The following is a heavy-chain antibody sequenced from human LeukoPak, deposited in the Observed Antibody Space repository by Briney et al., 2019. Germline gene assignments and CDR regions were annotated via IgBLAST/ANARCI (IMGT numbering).Heavy chain of an antibody. J-gene: IGHJ3*02. CDR1: GFTVSSNY. CDR3: ARAAPYDAFDI. CDR2: IYSGGST. Sequence: PGGSLRLSCAASGFTVSSNYMSWVRQAPGKGLEWVSVIYSGGSTYYADSVKGRFTISRDNSKNTLYLQMNSLRAEDTAVYYCARAAPYDAFDIWGQGTVVTVSS. V-gene: IGHV3-53*01. D-gene: IGHD3-3*01.